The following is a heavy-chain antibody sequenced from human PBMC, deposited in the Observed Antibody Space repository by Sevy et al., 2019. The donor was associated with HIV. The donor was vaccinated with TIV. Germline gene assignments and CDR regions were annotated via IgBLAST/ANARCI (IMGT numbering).Heavy chain of an antibody. Sequence: SETLSLTCTVSGGSVSSGSYYWSWIRQPPGKGLEWIGYIYYSGSTNYNPSLKSRVTISVDTSKNQCSLKLSSVTAADTAVYYCARGAFRSYSLDYWGQGTLVTVSS. D-gene: IGHD1-26*01. V-gene: IGHV4-61*01. CDR3: ARGAFRSYSLDY. J-gene: IGHJ4*02. CDR2: IYYSGST. CDR1: GGSVSSGSYY.